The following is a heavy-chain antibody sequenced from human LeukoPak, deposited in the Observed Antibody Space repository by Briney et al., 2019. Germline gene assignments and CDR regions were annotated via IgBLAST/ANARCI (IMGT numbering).Heavy chain of an antibody. CDR3: ARDLPDSRSKRTDAFDI. CDR1: GFTFSSYE. J-gene: IGHJ3*02. Sequence: RGSLRLSCAASGFTFSSYEMNWVRQAPGKGLEWFSYISSSGSTIYYADSVKGRFTISRDSAKNSLYLQMNSLRAEDTAVYYCARDLPDSRSKRTDAFDIWGQGTMVTVSS. CDR2: ISSSGSTI. V-gene: IGHV3-48*03. D-gene: IGHD2-2*01.